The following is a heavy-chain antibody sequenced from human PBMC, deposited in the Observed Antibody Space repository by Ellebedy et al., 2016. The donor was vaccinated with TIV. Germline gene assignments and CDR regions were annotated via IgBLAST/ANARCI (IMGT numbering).Heavy chain of an antibody. V-gene: IGHV4-59*12. D-gene: IGHD2/OR15-2a*01. J-gene: IGHJ4*02. Sequence: MPSETLSLTCTVSGGSISGYYWSWIRQPPGKGLEWIGSIYYSGSPYYNPSLKSRVTISLDKSKNQFSLKLSSVTAADTAVYYCARVATVDTFNYDYWGQGTLVTVSS. CDR3: ARVATVDTFNYDY. CDR1: GGSISGYY. CDR2: IYYSGSP.